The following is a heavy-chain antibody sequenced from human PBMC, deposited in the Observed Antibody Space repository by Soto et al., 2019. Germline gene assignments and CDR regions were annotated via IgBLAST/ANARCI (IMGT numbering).Heavy chain of an antibody. Sequence: QITLKESGPTLVKPTQTLTLTCTFSGFSLRNSGVGVCWIRQPPGKALEWLALIYWDDDKRYSPSLKSRLTITKDTSKNQVVLTMTNMDPVDTATSYCAHLTTGGFYFDYWGQGTLVTVSS. CDR2: IYWDDDK. J-gene: IGHJ4*02. D-gene: IGHD4-17*01. V-gene: IGHV2-5*02. CDR1: GFSLRNSGVG. CDR3: AHLTTGGFYFDY.